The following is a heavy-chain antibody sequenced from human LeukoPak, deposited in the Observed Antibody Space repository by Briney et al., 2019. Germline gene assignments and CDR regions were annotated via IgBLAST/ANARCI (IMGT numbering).Heavy chain of an antibody. V-gene: IGHV1-46*01. CDR2: INPSGGNT. CDR1: GYIFTSYY. J-gene: IGHJ6*03. CDR3: ARVHPSISSSYYYYMDV. D-gene: IGHD6-6*01. Sequence: ASVKVSCKASGYIFTSYYIHWVRQAPGQGLEWMGIINPSGGNTNFAQKFQGRVTMTRDTSTSTVYMELSSLRSEDTAVYYCARVHPSISSSYYYYMDVWGKGTPVTVSS.